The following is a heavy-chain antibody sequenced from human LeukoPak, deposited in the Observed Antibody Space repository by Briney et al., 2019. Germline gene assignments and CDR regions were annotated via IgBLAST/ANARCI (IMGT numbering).Heavy chain of an antibody. Sequence: PGGSLRLSCAASGFTFSNAWMSWVRQAPGKGLEWVGRIKSKTDGGTTDYAAPVKGRSTISRDDSKNTLYLQMNSLKTEDTAVYYCTTDTSVMITFGGVYWGQGTLVTVSS. CDR1: GFTFSNAW. CDR2: IKSKTDGGTT. D-gene: IGHD3-16*01. V-gene: IGHV3-15*01. CDR3: TTDTSVMITFGGVY. J-gene: IGHJ4*02.